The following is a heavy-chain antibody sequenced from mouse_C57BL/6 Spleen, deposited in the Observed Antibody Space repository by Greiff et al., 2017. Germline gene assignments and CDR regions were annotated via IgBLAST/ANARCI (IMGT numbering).Heavy chain of an antibody. J-gene: IGHJ1*03. CDR3: ARRGVNWYFDV. V-gene: IGHV1-43*01. Sequence: VQLKESGPELVKPGASVKISCKASGYSFTGYYMHWVKQSSEKSLEWIGEINPSTGGTSYNQKFKGKATLTVDKSSSTAYMQLKSLTSEDSAVYYCARRGVNWYFDVWGTGTTVTVSS. CDR1: GYSFTGYY. CDR2: INPSTGGT.